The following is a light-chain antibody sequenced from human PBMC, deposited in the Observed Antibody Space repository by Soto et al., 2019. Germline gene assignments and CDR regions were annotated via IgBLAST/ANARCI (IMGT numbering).Light chain of an antibody. V-gene: IGKV1-39*01. J-gene: IGKJ2*01. CDR3: QQVYSFHPT. Sequence: DTQMTQSASSLPASVADRVTITCWAIQSMSNHLNWYQQKPGKVPEVLIYGASSLQPGVPSGFTGSGSWTDFSLTISSLHSDDLATYYCQQVYSFHPTFDRGIKLEV. CDR2: GAS. CDR1: QSMSNH.